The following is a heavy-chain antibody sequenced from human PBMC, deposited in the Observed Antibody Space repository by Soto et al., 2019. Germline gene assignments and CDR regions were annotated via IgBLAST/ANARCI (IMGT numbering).Heavy chain of an antibody. Sequence: EVQLLESGGGLVQPGGSLRLSCAASGVTFSSYAMNLVRQAPGKGLEWVSVISGSGGSTYYADSVQGRFTSSRDNSKNTLYPRINSLRDEDPAVSYSETDRDTVQEIDYWGQGTLVNVSS. V-gene: IGHV3-23*01. J-gene: IGHJ4*02. CDR3: ETDRDTVQEIDY. CDR1: GVTFSSYA. D-gene: IGHD2-2*02. CDR2: ISGSGGST.